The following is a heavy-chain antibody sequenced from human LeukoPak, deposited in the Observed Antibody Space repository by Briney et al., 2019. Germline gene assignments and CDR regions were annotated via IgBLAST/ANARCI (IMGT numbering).Heavy chain of an antibody. CDR2: IKQDGSEK. CDR1: GLTFSSYW. J-gene: IGHJ4*02. Sequence: PGGSLRLSCAASGLTFSSYWMSWVRQAPGKGLEWVANIKQDGSEKYYVDSVKGRFTISRDNAKNSLYLQMNSLRAEDTAVYYCAREDSMVSFDYWGQGTLVTVSS. V-gene: IGHV3-7*01. D-gene: IGHD5-18*01. CDR3: AREDSMVSFDY.